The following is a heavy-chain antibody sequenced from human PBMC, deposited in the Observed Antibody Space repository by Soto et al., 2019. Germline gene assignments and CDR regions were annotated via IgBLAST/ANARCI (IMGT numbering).Heavy chain of an antibody. Sequence: HPGGSLRLSCAASGFTFSNYAMSWVRQAPGKGLEWVSGISGSGVSTYYADSVKGRFTISRDNSKNTLYLQMNSLRAEDTAVYYCAKETEYSSGWDDFDYWGQGTLVTVSS. CDR3: AKETEYSSGWDDFDY. CDR2: ISGSGVST. V-gene: IGHV3-23*01. D-gene: IGHD6-19*01. J-gene: IGHJ4*02. CDR1: GFTFSNYA.